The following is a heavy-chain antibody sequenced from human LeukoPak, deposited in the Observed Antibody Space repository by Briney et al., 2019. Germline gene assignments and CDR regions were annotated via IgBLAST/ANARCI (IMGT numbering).Heavy chain of an antibody. J-gene: IGHJ4*02. CDR2: IYYSGST. V-gene: IGHV4-34*01. CDR1: GGSFSGYS. Sequence: SETLSLTCAVYGGSFSGYSWNWIGHPPGKGLEGIGRIYYSGSTYYNPSLKSRVTISVDTSKNQFSLKLSSVTAADTAVYYCVNSSPGGGWLVSGNFDYWGQGTLVTVSS. D-gene: IGHD6-19*01. CDR3: VNSSPGGGWLVSGNFDY.